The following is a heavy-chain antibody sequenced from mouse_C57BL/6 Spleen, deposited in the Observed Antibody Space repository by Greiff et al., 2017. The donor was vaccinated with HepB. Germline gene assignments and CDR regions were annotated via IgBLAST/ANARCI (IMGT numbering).Heavy chain of an antibody. CDR2: IDPETGGT. V-gene: IGHV1-15*01. Sequence: VKLVESGAELVRPGASVTLSCKASGYTFTDYEMHWVKQTPVHGLEWIGAIDPETGGTAYNQKFKGKAILTADKSSSTAYMELRSLTSEDSAVYYCTRIYGSIFDYWGQGTTLTVSS. CDR1: GYTFTDYE. J-gene: IGHJ2*01. CDR3: TRIYGSIFDY. D-gene: IGHD1-1*01.